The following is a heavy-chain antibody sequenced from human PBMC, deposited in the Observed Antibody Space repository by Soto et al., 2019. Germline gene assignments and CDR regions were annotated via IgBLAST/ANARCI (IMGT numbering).Heavy chain of an antibody. CDR1: GGSISSGGYY. CDR3: ARDSSGYSNFDY. J-gene: IGHJ4*02. V-gene: IGHV4-31*03. Sequence: PSETLSLTCTVSGGSISSGGYYWSWVRQHPGKGLEWIGYIYYSGSTYYNPSLKSRVTISVDTSKNQFSLRLSSVTAADTAVYYCARDSSGYSNFDYWGQGTLVTVSS. CDR2: IYYSGST. D-gene: IGHD3-22*01.